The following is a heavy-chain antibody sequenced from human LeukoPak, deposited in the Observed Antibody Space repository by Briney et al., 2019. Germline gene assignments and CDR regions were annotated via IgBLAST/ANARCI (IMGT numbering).Heavy chain of an antibody. J-gene: IGHJ3*01. CDR3: ARRLAAANTDGFDV. D-gene: IGHD6-13*01. CDR1: GYSFATYW. CDR2: IYPGDSDT. Sequence: GESLKISCEGSGYSFATYWIGWVRQMPGKGLEWMGIIYPGDSDTRYSPSFQGQVTISTDKSISTAYLQLNSLKASDTAMYYCARRLAAANTDGFDVXXQGTMVTISS. V-gene: IGHV5-51*01.